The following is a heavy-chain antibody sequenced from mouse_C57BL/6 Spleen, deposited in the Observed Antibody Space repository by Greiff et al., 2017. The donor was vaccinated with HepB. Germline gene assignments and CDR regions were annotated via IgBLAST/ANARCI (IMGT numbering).Heavy chain of an antibody. CDR1: GFTFSSYA. CDR3: TRDRGWYYFDY. J-gene: IGHJ2*01. CDR2: ISSGGDYI. D-gene: IGHD1-1*02. V-gene: IGHV5-9-1*02. Sequence: EVKLMESGEGLVKPGGSLKLSCAASGFTFSSYAMSWVRQTPEKRLEWVAYISSGGDYIYYADTVKGRFTISRDNARNTLYLQMSSLKSEDTAMYYCTRDRGWYYFDYWGQGTTLTVSS.